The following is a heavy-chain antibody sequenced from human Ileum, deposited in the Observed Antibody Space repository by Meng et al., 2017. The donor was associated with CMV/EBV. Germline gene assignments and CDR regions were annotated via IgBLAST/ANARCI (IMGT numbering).Heavy chain of an antibody. Sequence: QGQVVQSGAEVKKPGASVKVSCKESRDTFSGFYIHWVRQAPGQGLEWMGMINPDGDTTIYAQKFEGRITVTRDTSTITVYMELSDLRSGDTAVYYCTRGIYFGSGSPLGWFDTWGQGTLVTVVS. V-gene: IGHV1-46*01. J-gene: IGHJ5*02. D-gene: IGHD3-10*01. CDR2: INPDGDTT. CDR3: TRGIYFGSGSPLGWFDT. CDR1: RDTFSGFY.